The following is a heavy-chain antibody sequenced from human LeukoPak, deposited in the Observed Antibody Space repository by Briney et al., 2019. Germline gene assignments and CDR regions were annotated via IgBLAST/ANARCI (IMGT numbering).Heavy chain of an antibody. J-gene: IGHJ3*02. CDR3: AKDLRAFDI. Sequence: QAGGSLRLSCAASGFTFSSYGMHWVRQAPGKGLEWVAVIWYDGSNKYYADSVRGRFTISRDNSKNTLYLQMNSLRAEDTAVYCCAKDLRAFDIWGQGTMVTVSS. CDR2: IWYDGSNK. CDR1: GFTFSSYG. V-gene: IGHV3-33*06. D-gene: IGHD5/OR15-5a*01.